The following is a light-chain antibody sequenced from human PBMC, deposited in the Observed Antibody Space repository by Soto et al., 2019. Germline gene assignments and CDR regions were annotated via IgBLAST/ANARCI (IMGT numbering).Light chain of an antibody. J-gene: IGKJ4*01. Sequence: DIQLTQSPSFLSASVGGRVTITCRTSQDISSYLAWYQQKPGKAPQLLISAASTLQSGVPSRFSGSGSGTEFTLTISSLQPEDFATYYCQQLKSYPLSFGGGTKVEI. CDR2: AAS. CDR3: QQLKSYPLS. V-gene: IGKV1-9*01. CDR1: QDISSY.